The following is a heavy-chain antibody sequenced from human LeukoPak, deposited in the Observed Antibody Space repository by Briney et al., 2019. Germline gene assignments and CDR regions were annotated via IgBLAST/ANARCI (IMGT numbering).Heavy chain of an antibody. J-gene: IGHJ2*01. CDR2: IYHSGST. D-gene: IGHD3-22*01. CDR3: ARARDSSGYKLQGYFDL. V-gene: IGHV4-30-2*01. CDR1: GGSISSGGYS. Sequence: SETLSLTCAVSGGSISSGGYSWSWIRQPPGKGLEWIGYIYHSGSTYYNPSLKSRVTISVDRSKNQFSLKLSSVTAADTAVYYCARARDSSGYKLQGYFDLWGRGTLVTVFS.